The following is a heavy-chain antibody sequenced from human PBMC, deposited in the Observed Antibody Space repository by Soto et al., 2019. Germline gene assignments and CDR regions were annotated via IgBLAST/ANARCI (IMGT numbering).Heavy chain of an antibody. V-gene: IGHV1-2*02. CDR3: ARSLSPSDFYYYDSDNFYSWYDP. CDR1: GFIFTGYY. Sequence: ASVKVSCKASGFIFTGYYMHWLRQAPGQGLEWMGWITPNSGGTNYAQKFRGRVTMTRDTSISTVYMELSRLGSDYTAVYYCARSLSPSDFYYYDSDNFYSWYDPWGQGTLVTVSS. D-gene: IGHD3-22*01. CDR2: ITPNSGGT. J-gene: IGHJ5*02.